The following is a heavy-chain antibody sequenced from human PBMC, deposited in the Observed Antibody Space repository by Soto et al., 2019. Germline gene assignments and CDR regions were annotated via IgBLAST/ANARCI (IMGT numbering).Heavy chain of an antibody. J-gene: IGHJ5*02. Sequence: GGSLRLSCAASRFSFNNYWMHWVRRAPGKGLVWVSRINSDGSDTDYADSVKGRFTISRDDAKNTLYLQMNSLRVDDTAVYYCARGVEARFDPWGQGTLVTVSS. CDR2: INSDGSDT. V-gene: IGHV3-74*01. CDR1: RFSFNNYW. CDR3: ARGVEARFDP.